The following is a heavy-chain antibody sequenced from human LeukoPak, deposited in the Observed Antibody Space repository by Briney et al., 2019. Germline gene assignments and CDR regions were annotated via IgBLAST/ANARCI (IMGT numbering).Heavy chain of an antibody. CDR1: GFTVSSNY. D-gene: IGHD3-16*02. V-gene: IGHV3-66*01. CDR2: IYSGGST. Sequence: PGGSLRLSCAASGFTVSSNYMSWVRQAPGKGLEWVSVIYSGGSTYYADSVKGRFTISRDNSKNTLYLQMNSLRAEDTAVYYCARGYDYVRGSYRSDYWGQGTLVTVSS. CDR3: ARGYDYVRGSYRSDY. J-gene: IGHJ4*02.